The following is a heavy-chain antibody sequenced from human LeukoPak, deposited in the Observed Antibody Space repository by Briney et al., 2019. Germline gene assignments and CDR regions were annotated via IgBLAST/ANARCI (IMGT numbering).Heavy chain of an antibody. J-gene: IGHJ4*02. CDR3: ARRVGYTAFPFDY. CDR2: IYPGDSNT. CDR1: GYTFTTYW. Sequence: GESLKISCYGSGYTFTTYWIGWVRQMPGKGLEWMGIIYPGDSNTIYSPSFQGQVTISADKSISTAYPQWNSLKASDTAMYYCARRVGYTAFPFDYWGQGTLITVSS. V-gene: IGHV5-51*01. D-gene: IGHD2-15*01.